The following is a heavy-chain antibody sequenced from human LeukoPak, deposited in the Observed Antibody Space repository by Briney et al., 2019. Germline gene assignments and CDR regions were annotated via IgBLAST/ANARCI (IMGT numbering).Heavy chain of an antibody. CDR1: GFTFSSYA. V-gene: IGHV3-23*01. CDR2: ISGTGGGT. J-gene: IGHJ3*02. D-gene: IGHD2-2*01. Sequence: GGSLRLSCAASGFTFSSYAMSWVRQAPGKGLEWVSAISGTGGGTYYADSVKGRFTISRDNSKNTLYLQMNSLRAEDTAVYYCAKPYCSSTSCHWAFHIWGQGTMVTVSS. CDR3: AKPYCSSTSCHWAFHI.